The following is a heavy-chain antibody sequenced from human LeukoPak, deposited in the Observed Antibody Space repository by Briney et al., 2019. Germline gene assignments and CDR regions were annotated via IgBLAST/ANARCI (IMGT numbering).Heavy chain of an antibody. CDR2: IREERGQE. Sequence: GGSLRLSCVASGLTISNHWMSWVRQAPGKGLEWVANIREERGQEYYVDSVKGRFTISKNSAKNSLYLQMNTLRVEDTAMYYCASLDTAKQPLANHWGQGTLVTVSS. CDR3: ASLDTAKQPLANH. J-gene: IGHJ5*02. V-gene: IGHV3-7*03. CDR1: GLTISNHW. D-gene: IGHD5-18*01.